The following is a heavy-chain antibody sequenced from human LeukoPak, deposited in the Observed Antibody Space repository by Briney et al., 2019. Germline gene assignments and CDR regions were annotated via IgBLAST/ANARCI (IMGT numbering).Heavy chain of an antibody. J-gene: IGHJ5*02. V-gene: IGHV4-59*01. Sequence: SETPSLTCTVSGGSISSYYWSWIRQPPGKGLEWIGYIYYSGSTNYNPSLKSRVTISVDTSKNQFSLKLSSVTAADTAVYYCARDLRIAAAGRLDPWGQGTLVTVSS. CDR1: GGSISSYY. D-gene: IGHD6-13*01. CDR3: ARDLRIAAAGRLDP. CDR2: IYYSGST.